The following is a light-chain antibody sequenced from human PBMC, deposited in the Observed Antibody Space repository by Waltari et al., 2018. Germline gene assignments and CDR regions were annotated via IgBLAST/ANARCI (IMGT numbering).Light chain of an antibody. CDR1: SGFIGSYYL. CDR3: SSYTKDTRI. Sequence: QSALTQPASVSGSPGQPITSSCTGDSGFIGSYYLFSCYQQHPGNAPQLVIFDVNHRPSGVSNRFSASVSGNTASLTISGLQAEDEADYYCSSYTKDTRIFGGGTKLTVL. V-gene: IGLV2-14*03. J-gene: IGLJ2*01. CDR2: DVN.